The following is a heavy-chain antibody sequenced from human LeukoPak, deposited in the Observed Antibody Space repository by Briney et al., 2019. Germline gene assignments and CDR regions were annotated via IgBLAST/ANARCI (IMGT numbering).Heavy chain of an antibody. CDR1: GGTFSSYA. CDR2: IIPIFGTA. V-gene: IGHV1-69*13. J-gene: IGHJ4*02. CDR3: ARDPQPYYDSSGYYYSWSDY. Sequence: SVNVSCKASGGTFSSYAISWVRQAPGQGLEWMGGIIPIFGTANYAQKFQGRVTITADESTSTAYMELSSLRSEDTAVYYCARDPQPYYDSSGYYYSWSDYWGQGTLVTVSS. D-gene: IGHD3-22*01.